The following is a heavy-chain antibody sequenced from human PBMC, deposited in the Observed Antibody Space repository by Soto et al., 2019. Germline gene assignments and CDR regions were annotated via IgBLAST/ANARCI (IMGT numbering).Heavy chain of an antibody. D-gene: IGHD6-6*01. CDR3: ARDSGEAARPPQGYYYYYMDV. Sequence: SETLSLTCTVSGGSISSGGYYWSWIRQHPGKGLEWIGYIYYSGSTYYNPSLKSRVTISVDTSKNQFSLKLSSVTAADTAGYYCARDSGEAARPPQGYYYYYMDVWGKGTTVTVSS. V-gene: IGHV4-31*03. CDR2: IYYSGST. CDR1: GGSISSGGYY. J-gene: IGHJ6*03.